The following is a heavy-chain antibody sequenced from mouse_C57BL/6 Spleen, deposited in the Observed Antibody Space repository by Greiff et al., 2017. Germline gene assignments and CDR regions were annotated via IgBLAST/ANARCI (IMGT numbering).Heavy chain of an antibody. CDR3: ARRSYYGSSYENYYAMDY. D-gene: IGHD1-1*01. CDR1: GYTFTSYW. Sequence: QVQLKQPGAELVMPGASVKLSCKASGYTFTSYWMHWVKQRPGQGLEWIGEIDPSDSYTNYNQKFKGKSTLTVDKSSSTAYMQLSSLTSEDSAVYYCARRSYYGSSYENYYAMDYWGQGTSVTVSS. J-gene: IGHJ4*01. CDR2: IDPSDSYT. V-gene: IGHV1-69*01.